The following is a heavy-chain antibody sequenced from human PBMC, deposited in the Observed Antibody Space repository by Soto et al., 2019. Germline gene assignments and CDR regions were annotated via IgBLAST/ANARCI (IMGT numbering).Heavy chain of an antibody. CDR2: IYHSGST. J-gene: IGHJ4*02. D-gene: IGHD3-3*01. CDR3: ARGEVIFGVVIYLDY. CDR1: GGSISSSNW. Sequence: SATLSLTCAVSGGSISSSNWWSWVRQPPGKGLEWIGEIYHSGSTNYNPSLKSRVTISVDKSKNQFSLKLSSVTAADTAVYYCARGEVIFGVVIYLDYWGQGTLVTVSS. V-gene: IGHV4-4*02.